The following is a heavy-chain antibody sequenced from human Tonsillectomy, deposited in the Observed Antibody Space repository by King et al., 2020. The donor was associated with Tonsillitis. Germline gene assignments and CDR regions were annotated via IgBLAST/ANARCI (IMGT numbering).Heavy chain of an antibody. V-gene: IGHV3-21*01. CDR3: AKCAYYSRGYYEYYFDY. CDR1: GFTFSSYT. J-gene: IGHJ4*02. D-gene: IGHD3-22*01. Sequence: VQLVESGGGLVKPGGSLRLSCAASGFTFSSYTMNWVRQAPGKGLEWVSLISNSGSYIYYADSVKGRFTISRDNAQNSLYLQMNSLRAGHTAGYYCAKCAYYSRGYYEYYFDYWGQGNPVTVSS. CDR2: ISNSGSYI.